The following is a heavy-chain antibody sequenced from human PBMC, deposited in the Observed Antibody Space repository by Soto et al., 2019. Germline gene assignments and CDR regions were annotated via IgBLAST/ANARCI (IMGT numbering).Heavy chain of an antibody. CDR2: ISYDGSNK. V-gene: IGHV3-30*18. D-gene: IGHD5-18*01. CDR3: AKDMNMATAHYFVY. J-gene: IGHJ4*02. CDR1: GFTFSSYG. Sequence: QVQLVESGGGVVQPGRSLRLSCAASGFTFSSYGMHWVRQAPGKGLEWVAVISYDGSNKYYADSVKGRFTISRDNSKNTLYLQMNSLRAEDTAVYYCAKDMNMATAHYFVYWGQGTLVTVSS.